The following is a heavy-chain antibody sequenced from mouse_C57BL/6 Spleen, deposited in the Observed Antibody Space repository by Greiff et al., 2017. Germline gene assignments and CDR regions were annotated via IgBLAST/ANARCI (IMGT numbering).Heavy chain of an antibody. V-gene: IGHV1-64*01. D-gene: IGHD2-4*01. Sequence: VQLHQSGAELVKPGASVKLSCKASGYTFTSYWMHWVKQRPGQGLEWIGMIHPNSGSTNYNEKFKSKATLTVDKSSSTAYMQLSSLTSEDSAVYYCARSGLRRDPAMDYWGQGTSVTVSS. J-gene: IGHJ4*01. CDR2: IHPNSGST. CDR3: ARSGLRRDPAMDY. CDR1: GYTFTSYW.